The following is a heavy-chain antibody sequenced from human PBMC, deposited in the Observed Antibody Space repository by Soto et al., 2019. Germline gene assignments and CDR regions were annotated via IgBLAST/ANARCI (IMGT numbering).Heavy chain of an antibody. CDR2: IIPIFGTA. Sequence: QVQLVQSGAEVKKPGSSVKVSCKASGGTFSSYAISWVRQAPGQGLEWMGGIIPIFGTANYAQKFQGRVTITADESTSTAYMELSSLRSEDTAVFYCARAGGNSFIADYYGMDVWGQGTTVTVSS. CDR3: ARAGGNSFIADYYGMDV. D-gene: IGHD2-21*02. V-gene: IGHV1-69*01. J-gene: IGHJ6*02. CDR1: GGTFSSYA.